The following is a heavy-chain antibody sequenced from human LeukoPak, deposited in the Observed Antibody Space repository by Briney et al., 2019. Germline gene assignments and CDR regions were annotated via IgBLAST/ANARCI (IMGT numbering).Heavy chain of an antibody. CDR3: AREEFSYCSSTSCYGPFDY. CDR1: GFAFSSYA. CDR2: ISSNGGST. V-gene: IGHV3-64*01. Sequence: PGGSLRLSCAASGFAFSSYAMHWVRQAPGKGLEYVSAISSNGGSTYYANSVKGRFTISRDNSKNTLYLQMGGLRAEDMTVYYCAREEFSYCSSTSCYGPFDYWGQGTLVTVSS. D-gene: IGHD2-2*01. J-gene: IGHJ4*02.